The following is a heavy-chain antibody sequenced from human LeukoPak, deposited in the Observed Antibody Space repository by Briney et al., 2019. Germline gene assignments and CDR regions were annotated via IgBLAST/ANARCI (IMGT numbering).Heavy chain of an antibody. Sequence: GGSLRLSCAASGFTVSSNYMSWVRQAPGKGPEWVSVIYSGGSTYYADSVKGRFTISRHNSKNTLYLQMNSLRAEDTAVYYCARTKRHRIAAAGNGWFDPWGQGTLVAVSS. CDR3: ARTKRHRIAAAGNGWFDP. CDR2: IYSGGST. V-gene: IGHV3-53*04. D-gene: IGHD6-13*01. CDR1: GFTVSSNY. J-gene: IGHJ5*02.